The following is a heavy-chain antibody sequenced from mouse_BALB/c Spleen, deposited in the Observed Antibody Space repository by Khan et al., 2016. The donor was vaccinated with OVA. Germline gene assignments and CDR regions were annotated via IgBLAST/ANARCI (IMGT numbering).Heavy chain of an antibody. CDR1: GYTFTNYG. CDR3: ARGSSSAMDY. Sequence: QMQLVQSGPELKKPGETVKISCKASGYTFTNYGMNWVKQAPGKGLKWMGWIYTYTGEPTYADDFKGRFAFSLESSARTAYLQINNLTNEDTATYFCARGSSSAMDYWGQGTSVTVSS. D-gene: IGHD1-1*01. CDR2: IYTYTGEP. J-gene: IGHJ4*01. V-gene: IGHV9-3-1*01.